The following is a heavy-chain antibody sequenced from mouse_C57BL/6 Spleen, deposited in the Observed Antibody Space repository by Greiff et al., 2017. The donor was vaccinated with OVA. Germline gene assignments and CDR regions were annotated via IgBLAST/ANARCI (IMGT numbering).Heavy chain of an antibody. Sequence: QVQLQQSGPELVKPGASVKISCKASGYAFSSSWMNWVKQRPGKGLEWIGRIYPGDGDTNYNGKFKGKATLTADKSSSTAYMQLSSLTSEDSAVYFCARGYGSSYERYFDVWGTGTTVTVSS. CDR2: IYPGDGDT. J-gene: IGHJ1*03. CDR1: GYAFSSSW. D-gene: IGHD1-1*01. V-gene: IGHV1-82*01. CDR3: ARGYGSSYERYFDV.